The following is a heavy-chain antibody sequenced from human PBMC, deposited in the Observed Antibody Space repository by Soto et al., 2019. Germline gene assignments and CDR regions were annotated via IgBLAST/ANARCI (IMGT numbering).Heavy chain of an antibody. V-gene: IGHV3-30*18. CDR1: GFTFSSYG. CDR3: AKGWLDP. CDR2: ISYDGSNK. J-gene: IGHJ5*02. Sequence: QVQLVESGGGVVQPGRSLRLSCAASGFTFSSYGMHWVRQAPGKGLEWVAVISYDGSNKYYADSVKGRFTISRDNSKNTLYLQMNSLRAEDTAVYYCAKGWLDPWGQGTLVTVSS.